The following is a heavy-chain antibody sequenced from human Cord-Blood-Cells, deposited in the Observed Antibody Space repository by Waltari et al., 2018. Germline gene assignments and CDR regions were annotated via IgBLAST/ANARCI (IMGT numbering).Heavy chain of an antibody. CDR1: GGSISSSSYY. D-gene: IGHD4-17*01. CDR3: ARHSGDYAIFDY. V-gene: IGHV4-39*01. Sequence: QLQLQESGPGLVKPSETLSLTCTVSGGSISSSSYYWGWIRQPPGKGLEWIGSIDYSGSTYYNPSLKSRVTISVDTSKNQFSLKLSSVTAADTAVYYCARHSGDYAIFDYWGQGTLVTVSS. J-gene: IGHJ4*02. CDR2: IDYSGST.